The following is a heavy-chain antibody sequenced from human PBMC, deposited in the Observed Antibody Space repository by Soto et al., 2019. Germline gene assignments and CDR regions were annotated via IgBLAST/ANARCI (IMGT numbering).Heavy chain of an antibody. V-gene: IGHV5-51*01. CDR3: ARVTFLTTPSRPRFFDY. D-gene: IGHD4-4*01. Sequence: GESLKISCKGSGYSFTSYWIGWVRQMPGKGLEWMGIIYPGDSDTRYSPSFQGQVTISADKSISTAYLQWSSLKASDTARYYCARVTFLTTPSRPRFFDYWGQGTLVTVSS. CDR1: GYSFTSYW. CDR2: IYPGDSDT. J-gene: IGHJ4*02.